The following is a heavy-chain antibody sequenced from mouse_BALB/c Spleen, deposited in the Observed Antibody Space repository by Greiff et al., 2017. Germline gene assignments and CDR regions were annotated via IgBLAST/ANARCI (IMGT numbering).Heavy chain of an antibody. V-gene: IGHV1S81*02. CDR2: IKPSNGGT. CDR3: TRSGFRYFDY. J-gene: IGHJ2*01. D-gene: IGHD3-1*01. Sequence: QVQLQQPGAELVKPWASVKLSCKASGYTFTSYYMYWVKQRPGHGLEWIGGIKPSNGGTNFNEKFKSKATLTVDKTSSTAYMQLSSLTSEDSAVYYCTRSGFRYFDYWGQGTTLTVSS. CDR1: GYTFTSYY.